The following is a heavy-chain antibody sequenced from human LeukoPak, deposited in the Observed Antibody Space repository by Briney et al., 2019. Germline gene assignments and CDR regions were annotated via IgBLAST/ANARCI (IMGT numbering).Heavy chain of an antibody. CDR3: AKDYDYGEYFDY. CDR1: GFTFSSYG. Sequence: GGSLRLSCAASGFTFSSYGMHWVRQAPGKGLEWVAFIRYDGSNKYYADSVKGRFTIPRDNSKNTLYLQMNSLRAEDTAVYFCAKDYDYGEYFDYWGQGTLVTVSS. V-gene: IGHV3-30*02. J-gene: IGHJ4*02. CDR2: IRYDGSNK. D-gene: IGHD4-17*01.